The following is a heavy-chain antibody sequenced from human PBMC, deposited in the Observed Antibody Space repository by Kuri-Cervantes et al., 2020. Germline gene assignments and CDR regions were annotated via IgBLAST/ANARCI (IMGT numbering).Heavy chain of an antibody. V-gene: IGHV3-48*02. D-gene: IGHD6-13*01. CDR2: ISSSSSTI. J-gene: IGHJ5*02. Sequence: GGSLRLSCAASGFTFSSYSMNWVRQAPGKGLEWVSYISSSSSTIYYADSVKGRFTISRDNAKNSLYLQMNSLRDEDTAVYYCARKGESSSWYPWDWFDPWGQGTLVTVSS. CDR3: ARKGESSSWYPWDWFDP. CDR1: GFTFSSYS.